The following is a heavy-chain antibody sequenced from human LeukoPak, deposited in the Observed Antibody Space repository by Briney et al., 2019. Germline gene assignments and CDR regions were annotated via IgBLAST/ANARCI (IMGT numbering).Heavy chain of an antibody. D-gene: IGHD3-10*01. CDR1: GVSISTSNR. CDR3: AREGDASGSYYNY. V-gene: IGHV4-4*02. CDR2: IHHSGST. J-gene: IGHJ4*02. Sequence: NPSETLSLTCDVSGVSISTSNRWSWVRQPPGKGLEWIGEIHHSGSTNYNPSLKSRVTISVDKSKNQFSLNLNSVTAADTAVYYCAREGDASGSYYNYWGQGILVTVSS.